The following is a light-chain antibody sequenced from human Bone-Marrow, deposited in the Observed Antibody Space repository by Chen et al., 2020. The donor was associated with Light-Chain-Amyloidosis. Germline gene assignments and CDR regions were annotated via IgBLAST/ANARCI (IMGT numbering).Light chain of an antibody. CDR1: DLPTKY. Sequence: SYELTQPPSVSVSPGQTARITCSGDDLPTKYAYWYQQKPDQAPVLVIHRDTERPSGISERFSGSSSGTTATSTISGVQAEDEADYHCQSADSSGTYEVIFGGGTKLTVL. J-gene: IGLJ2*01. CDR2: RDT. CDR3: QSADSSGTYEVI. V-gene: IGLV3-25*03.